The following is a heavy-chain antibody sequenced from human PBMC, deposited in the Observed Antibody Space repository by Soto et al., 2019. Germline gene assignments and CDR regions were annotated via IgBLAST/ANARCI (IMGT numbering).Heavy chain of an antibody. Sequence: GGSLRLSCAASGFTFSDYYTSWIRQAPGKGLEWVSYISSSGSTIYYADSVKGRFTISRDNAKNSLYLQMNSLRAEDTAVYYCARPYPNMDWFDPWGQGTLVTVSS. J-gene: IGHJ5*02. CDR3: ARPYPNMDWFDP. CDR1: GFTFSDYY. CDR2: ISSSGSTI. D-gene: IGHD2-21*01. V-gene: IGHV3-11*01.